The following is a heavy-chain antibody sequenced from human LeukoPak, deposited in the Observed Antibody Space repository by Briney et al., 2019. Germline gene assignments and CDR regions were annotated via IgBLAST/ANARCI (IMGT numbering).Heavy chain of an antibody. D-gene: IGHD4-17*01. CDR2: VSTNDGNT. CDR3: TSAPPGMTKMTDY. CDR1: GYTFTNYH. V-gene: IGHV1-18*01. Sequence: ASVKVSCKASGYTFTNYHIAWVRQAPGQGLEWMGWVSTNDGNTVYAQRLQGRVTMTTDTSTSVAYMELRSLTSDDTAVYYCTSAPPGMTKMTDYWGQGTLVTVSS. J-gene: IGHJ4*02.